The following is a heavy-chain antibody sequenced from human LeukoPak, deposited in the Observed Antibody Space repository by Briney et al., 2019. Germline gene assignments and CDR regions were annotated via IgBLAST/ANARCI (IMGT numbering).Heavy chain of an antibody. CDR2: IYYSGST. CDR3: ASYYDILTGFDY. Sequence: XWXXXRQXPXKGLEWIGSIYYSGSTYYNPSLKSRVTISVDTSKNQFSLKLSSVTAADTAVYYCASYYDILTGFDYWGQGTLVTVSS. CDR1: X. J-gene: IGHJ4*02. D-gene: IGHD3-9*01. V-gene: IGHV4-39*01.